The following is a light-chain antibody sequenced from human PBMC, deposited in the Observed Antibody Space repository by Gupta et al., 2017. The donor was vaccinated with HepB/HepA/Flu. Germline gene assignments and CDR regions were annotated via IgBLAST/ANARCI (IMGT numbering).Light chain of an antibody. J-gene: IGKJ5*01. CDR3: QQRSNWQGT. CDR1: QSVSSY. Sequence: SPATLSLSPGERATLSCRASQSVSSYLAWYQQKPGQAPRLLIYGASNRATGIPARFSGSGSGTDFTLTISSLEPEDFAVYYCQQRSNWQGTFGQGTQVEIK. CDR2: GAS. V-gene: IGKV3-11*01.